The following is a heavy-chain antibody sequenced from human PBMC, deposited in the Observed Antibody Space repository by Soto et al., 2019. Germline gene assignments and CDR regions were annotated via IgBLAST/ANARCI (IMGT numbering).Heavy chain of an antibody. Sequence: GGALRVSCAASGFTFSRYGMHWVRQAPGKGLEWVAVIWYDGSNKYYADSVKGRFTISRDNSKNTLYLQMNSLRAEDTAVYYCARDGANHYGMDVWGQGTTVTVSS. CDR2: IWYDGSNK. J-gene: IGHJ6*02. CDR1: GFTFSRYG. D-gene: IGHD3-16*01. CDR3: ARDGANHYGMDV. V-gene: IGHV3-33*01.